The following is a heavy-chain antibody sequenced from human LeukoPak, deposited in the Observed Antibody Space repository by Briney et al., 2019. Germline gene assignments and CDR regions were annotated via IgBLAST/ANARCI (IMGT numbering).Heavy chain of an antibody. CDR2: ISAYNGNT. J-gene: IGHJ6*03. V-gene: IGHV1-18*01. CDR3: ARGAYDFWSGHYYHYMDV. CDR1: GYTFTSYG. D-gene: IGHD3-3*01. Sequence: ASVKVSCKASGYTFTSYGISWVRQAPGQGLEWMGWISAYNGNTNYAQKLQGRVTMTTDTSTSTAYMELRSLRSDDTAVYYCARGAYDFWSGHYYHYMDVWGKGTTVTVSS.